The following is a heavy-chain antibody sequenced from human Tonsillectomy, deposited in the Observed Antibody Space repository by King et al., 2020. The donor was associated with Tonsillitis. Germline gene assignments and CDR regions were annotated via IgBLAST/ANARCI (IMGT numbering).Heavy chain of an antibody. CDR3: AREGGYCSGGSCYSDLNWFDP. CDR2: IYHSGST. CDR1: GYSISSGYY. D-gene: IGHD2-15*01. Sequence: QLQESGPGLVKPSETLSLTCAVSGYSISSGYYWGWIRQPPGKGLEWIGSIYHSGSTYYNPSLKSRVTISVDTSKNQFSLKLSSVTAADTAVYYCAREGGYCSGGSCYSDLNWFDPWGQGTLVTVSS. J-gene: IGHJ5*02. V-gene: IGHV4-38-2*02.